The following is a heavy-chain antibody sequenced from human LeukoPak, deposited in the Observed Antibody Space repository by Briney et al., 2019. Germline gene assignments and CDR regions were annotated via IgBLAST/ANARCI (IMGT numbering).Heavy chain of an antibody. Sequence: GGSLRLSCAASGFTFNTDWMSWVRQAPGKGLEWVANIKEDGSEIYYVDSVKGRFTISRDNAKNSLYLQMNSLRAEDTAVYYCARGVYYFDYLGQGTLVTVSS. CDR3: ARGVYYFDY. V-gene: IGHV3-7*03. CDR2: IKEDGSEI. J-gene: IGHJ4*02. CDR1: GFTFNTDW. D-gene: IGHD2/OR15-2a*01.